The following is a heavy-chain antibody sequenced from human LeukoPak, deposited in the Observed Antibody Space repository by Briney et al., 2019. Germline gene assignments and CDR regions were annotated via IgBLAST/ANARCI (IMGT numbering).Heavy chain of an antibody. D-gene: IGHD6-13*01. CDR2: IIPVFAKT. Sequence: SVKVSCKASGGTFSSYTVSWVRQAPGQGLEWMGGIIPVFAKTDYAQKFQGRVTFTADTSTSTAYMELYSLRSEDTAVYYCARVRAATDADHFYYLMDVWGKGTTVTVSS. CDR1: GGTFSSYT. CDR3: ARVRAATDADHFYYLMDV. V-gene: IGHV1-69*06. J-gene: IGHJ6*03.